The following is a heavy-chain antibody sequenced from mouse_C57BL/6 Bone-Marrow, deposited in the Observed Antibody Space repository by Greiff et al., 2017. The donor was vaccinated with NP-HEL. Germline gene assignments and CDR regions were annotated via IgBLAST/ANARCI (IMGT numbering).Heavy chain of an antibody. Sequence: QVQLQQSGAELVMPGASVKLSCKASGYTFTSYWMHWVKQRPGQGLEWIGEIDPSDSYTNYNQKFKGKSTLTVDKSSSTAYMQLRSLTSEDSAVYYCARDDSLYYYAMDYWGQGTSVTVSS. V-gene: IGHV1-69*01. CDR3: ARDDSLYYYAMDY. CDR1: GYTFTSYW. CDR2: IDPSDSYT. J-gene: IGHJ4*01. D-gene: IGHD2-4*01.